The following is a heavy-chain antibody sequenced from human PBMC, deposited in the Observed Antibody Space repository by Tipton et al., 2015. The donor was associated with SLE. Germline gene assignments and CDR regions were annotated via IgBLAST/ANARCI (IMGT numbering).Heavy chain of an antibody. D-gene: IGHD3-22*01. CDR1: GGSFSGYY. CDR3: ARDNPLTYYYDSSGYYSYGMDV. J-gene: IGHJ6*02. Sequence: TLSLTCAVYGGSFSGYYWSWIRQPPGKGLEWIGEINHSGSTNYNPSLKSRVTISVDTSKNQFSLKLSSVTAADTAVYYCARDNPLTYYYDSSGYYSYGMDVWGQGTTVTVSS. V-gene: IGHV4-34*01. CDR2: INHSGST.